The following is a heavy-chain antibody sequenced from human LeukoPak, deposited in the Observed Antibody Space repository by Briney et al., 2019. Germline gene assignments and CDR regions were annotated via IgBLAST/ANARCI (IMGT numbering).Heavy chain of an antibody. Sequence: PGGSLRLSCAASGFTFSSYWMHWARQAPGKGLVWVSRINSDGSSTSYADSVKGRFTISRDNAKNTLYLQMNSLRAEDTAVYYCASSVNYYYGMDVWGQGTTVTVSS. J-gene: IGHJ6*02. CDR3: ASSVNYYYGMDV. V-gene: IGHV3-74*01. CDR1: GFTFSSYW. CDR2: INSDGSST.